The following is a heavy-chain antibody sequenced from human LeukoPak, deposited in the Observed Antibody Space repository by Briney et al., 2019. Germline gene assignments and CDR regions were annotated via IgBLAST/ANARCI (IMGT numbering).Heavy chain of an antibody. CDR3: ARGNVIVVVPATWFDP. D-gene: IGHD2-2*01. J-gene: IGHJ5*02. Sequence: PSQTLSLTCTVSGGAINSGGYYWSWIRQHPGKGLEWIGYIYYSGSTYYNPSLKSRVTISLGASKNHFSLKLSSVTAADTAVYYCARGNVIVVVPATWFDPWGQGTLVTVSS. CDR1: GGAINSGGYY. V-gene: IGHV4-31*03. CDR2: IYYSGST.